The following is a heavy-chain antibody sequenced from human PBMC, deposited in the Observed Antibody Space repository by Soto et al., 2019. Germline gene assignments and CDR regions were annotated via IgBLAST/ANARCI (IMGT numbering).Heavy chain of an antibody. CDR1: GFNFSRSS. V-gene: IGHV3-21*01. J-gene: IGHJ5*02. D-gene: IGHD5-12*01. CDR3: ARVSRYSGYVWLDP. Sequence: GGSLRRSCAASGFNFSRSSMNWVRQAPGKGLEWVASISTSSNLIYYEDSVKGRFTVSRDNTKNSMYLQMISLRAEDTAVYYCARVSRYSGYVWLDPWGQGTLVT. CDR2: ISTSSNLI.